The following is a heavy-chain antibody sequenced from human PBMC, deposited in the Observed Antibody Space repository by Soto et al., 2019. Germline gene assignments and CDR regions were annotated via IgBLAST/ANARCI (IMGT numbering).Heavy chain of an antibody. V-gene: IGHV3-23*01. Sequence: GGSLRPSCAASGFTFSSYAMSWARQAPGMGLKWVSAISGSGGSTYYADSVKGRFTISRDNSKNTLYLQMNSLRAEDTAVYYCAEDIVAARPPYSWFGPWGQGNLVTVSS. J-gene: IGHJ5*02. CDR2: ISGSGGST. CDR3: AEDIVAARPPYSWFGP. D-gene: IGHD6-13*01. CDR1: GFTFSSYA.